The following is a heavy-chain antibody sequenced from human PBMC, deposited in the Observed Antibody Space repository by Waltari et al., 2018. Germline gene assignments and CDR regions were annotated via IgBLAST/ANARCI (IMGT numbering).Heavy chain of an antibody. D-gene: IGHD1-26*01. Sequence: EVQLVESGGGLVQTGGSLRLSCAASGLGFSSSWRDWVRQVPGKGLVWVARTNKDGSGTAYADFVEGRLTISRDNAKSTLHLQMTSLTAEDTAVYYCVREKDLGGTCVFDFWGRGTLVTVSS. V-gene: IGHV3-74*01. CDR2: TNKDGSGT. CDR1: GLGFSSSW. J-gene: IGHJ4*02. CDR3: VREKDLGGTCVFDF.